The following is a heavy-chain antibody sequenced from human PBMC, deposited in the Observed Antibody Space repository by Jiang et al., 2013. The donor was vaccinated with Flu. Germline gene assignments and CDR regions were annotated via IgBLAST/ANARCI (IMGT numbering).Heavy chain of an antibody. V-gene: IGHV4-39*01. D-gene: IGHD3-10*01. Sequence: WIGSIYYSGSTYYNPSLKSRVTTSVDTSKNQFSLKLSSVTAADTAVYYCARQWPEWFGELLQPNWFDPWGQGTLVTVSS. J-gene: IGHJ5*02. CDR2: IYYSGST. CDR3: ARQWPEWFGELLQPNWFDP.